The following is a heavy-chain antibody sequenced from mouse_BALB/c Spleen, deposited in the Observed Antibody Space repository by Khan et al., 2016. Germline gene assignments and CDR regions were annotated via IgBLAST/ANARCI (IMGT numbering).Heavy chain of an antibody. CDR2: ISYDGSK. J-gene: IGHJ4*01. CDR1: GYSITSGYY. D-gene: IGHD1-1*01. V-gene: IGHV3-6*02. Sequence: EVQLQESGPGLVKPSQSLSLTCSVTGYSITSGYYWNWIRQFPGNKLEWMGYISYDGSKNYNPSLKNRISITRDTSKNQFFLKLNSVTTEDTATYYCAREGNYYGSSPPMDYWGQGTSVTVSS. CDR3: AREGNYYGSSPPMDY.